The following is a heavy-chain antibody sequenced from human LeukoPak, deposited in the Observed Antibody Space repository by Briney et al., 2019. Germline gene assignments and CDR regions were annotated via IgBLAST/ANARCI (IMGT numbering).Heavy chain of an antibody. CDR3: ARALGEYSSGWYEIYEPDAFDI. Sequence: PGGSLRLSCAASGFTFSSYGMHWVRQAPGKGLEWVAFIRYDGSNKYYADSVKGRFTISRDNSKNTLYLQMNSLRAEDTAVYYCARALGEYSSGWYEIYEPDAFDIWGQGTMVTVSS. J-gene: IGHJ3*02. V-gene: IGHV3-30*02. CDR1: GFTFSSYG. CDR2: IRYDGSNK. D-gene: IGHD6-19*01.